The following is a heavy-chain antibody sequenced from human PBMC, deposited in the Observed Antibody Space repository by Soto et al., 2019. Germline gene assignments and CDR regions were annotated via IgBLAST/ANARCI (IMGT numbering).Heavy chain of an antibody. Sequence: VASVKVSCKASGGTFSSYAISWVRQAPGQGLEWMGGIIPIFGTANYAQKFQGRVTITADESTSTAYMELSSLRSEDTAVYYCARQVYDSSGYYQRALYYYGMDVWGQGTTVTVSS. CDR3: ARQVYDSSGYYQRALYYYGMDV. J-gene: IGHJ6*02. V-gene: IGHV1-69*13. CDR2: IIPIFGTA. CDR1: GGTFSSYA. D-gene: IGHD3-22*01.